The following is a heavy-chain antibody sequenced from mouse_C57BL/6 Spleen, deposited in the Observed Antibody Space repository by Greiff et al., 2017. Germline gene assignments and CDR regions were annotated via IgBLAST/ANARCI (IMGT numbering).Heavy chain of an antibody. CDR3: ARGYYGNYVYFDY. Sequence: VQLQQSGAELAKPGASVKLSCKASGYTFTSYWMHWVKQRPGQGLEWIGYINPSSGYTKYNQKFKDKATLTADKSSSTAYMQLSSLTYEDSAVYYCARGYYGNYVYFDYWGQGTTLTVSS. V-gene: IGHV1-7*01. CDR2: INPSSGYT. J-gene: IGHJ2*01. D-gene: IGHD2-1*01. CDR1: GYTFTSYW.